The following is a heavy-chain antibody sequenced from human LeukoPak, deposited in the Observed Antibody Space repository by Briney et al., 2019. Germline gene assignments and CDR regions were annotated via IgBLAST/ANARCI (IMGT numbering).Heavy chain of an antibody. CDR1: GFTFSSYG. Sequence: GGSLRLSCAASGFTFSSYGMHWVRQAPGKGLEWVAVISYDGSNKYYADSVKGRFTISRDNSKNTLYLQMNSLRAEDTAVYYCARDRRRYFDWLPSYYYYGMDVWGQGTTVTVSS. V-gene: IGHV3-30*03. CDR2: ISYDGSNK. D-gene: IGHD3-9*01. J-gene: IGHJ6*02. CDR3: ARDRRRYFDWLPSYYYYGMDV.